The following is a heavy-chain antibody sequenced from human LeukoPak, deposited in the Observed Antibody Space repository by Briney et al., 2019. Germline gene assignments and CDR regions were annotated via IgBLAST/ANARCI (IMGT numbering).Heavy chain of an antibody. D-gene: IGHD2-2*01. CDR2: IYHSGST. CDR3: ARLGSTSWIPSDY. V-gene: IGHV4-38-2*01. J-gene: IGHJ4*02. CDR1: GYSISSGYY. Sequence: SETLSLTCAVSGYSISSGYYWGWIRQPPGKGLERIGSIYHSGSTYYNPSLKSRVTISVDTSKNQFSLKLSSVTAADTAVYYCARLGSTSWIPSDYWGQGTLVTVSS.